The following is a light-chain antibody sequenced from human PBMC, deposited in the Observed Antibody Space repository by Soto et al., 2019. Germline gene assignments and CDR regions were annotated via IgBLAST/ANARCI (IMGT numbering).Light chain of an antibody. CDR2: AAS. V-gene: IGKV1-39*01. CDR3: QQSYSSTPT. J-gene: IGKJ1*01. Sequence: IQMTQSPSSLSSSLEDRVIITCRASQSISNHLNWYQQKPGKAPKLLIFAASSLQSGVPSRFSGSRSGPDFTLTISSLQNEDFATYYCQQSYSSTPTFGQGTKVDIK. CDR1: QSISNH.